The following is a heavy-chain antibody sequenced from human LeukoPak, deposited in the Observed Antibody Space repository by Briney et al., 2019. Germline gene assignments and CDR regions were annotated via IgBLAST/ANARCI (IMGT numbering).Heavy chain of an antibody. V-gene: IGHV4-38-2*02. J-gene: IGHJ4*02. CDR3: ARDSRSYFQGKKFDY. D-gene: IGHD1-26*01. CDR1: GYSISSGYY. CDR2: LFHSGTT. Sequence: PSETLSLTCAVSGYSISSGYYWGWIRQPPGKGLEWIGSLFHSGTTYYNPSLGSRVTISIDTSKNQFSLKLTSVTAADTAIYYCARDSRSYFQGKKFDYWGQGTLVTVSS.